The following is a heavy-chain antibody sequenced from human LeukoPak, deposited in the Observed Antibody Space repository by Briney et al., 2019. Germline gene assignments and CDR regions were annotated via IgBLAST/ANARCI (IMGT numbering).Heavy chain of an antibody. J-gene: IGHJ4*02. CDR3: VRHSAAYYYDTTGYYLYYFDY. CDR1: GGSFSGYR. V-gene: IGHV4-34*01. Sequence: SETLSLTCAVYGGSFSGYRWSWIRQSPGKGLEWIGEINQSGGINYNPFLKSRVTISVDTSKKQFSLNLSSVTAADTAVYYCVRHSAAYYYDTTGYYLYYFDYWGQGTLVTVSA. D-gene: IGHD3-22*01. CDR2: INQSGGI.